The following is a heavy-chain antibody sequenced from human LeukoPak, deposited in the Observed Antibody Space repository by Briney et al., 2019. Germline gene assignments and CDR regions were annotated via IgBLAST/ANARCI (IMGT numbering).Heavy chain of an antibody. CDR3: ARATKRQLLGAFDI. Sequence: SETLSLTCAVSGGSISSSNWWSWVRQPPGKGLERIGEIYHSGSTNYNPSLKSRVTISVDTSKNQFSLKLSSVTAADTAVYYCARATKRQLLGAFDIWGQGTMVTVSS. J-gene: IGHJ3*02. CDR1: GGSISSSNW. CDR2: IYHSGST. D-gene: IGHD1-1*01. V-gene: IGHV4-4*02.